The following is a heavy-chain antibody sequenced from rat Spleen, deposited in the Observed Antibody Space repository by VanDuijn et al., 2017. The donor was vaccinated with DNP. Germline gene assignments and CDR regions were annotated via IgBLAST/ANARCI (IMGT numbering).Heavy chain of an antibody. CDR1: GFSLTSYT. J-gene: IGHJ4*01. V-gene: IGHV2-6*01. CDR3: AREADTGYAMDA. CDR2: ISTGGDT. Sequence: QVQLKESGPGLLQPSQTLSLTCSVSGFSLTSYTVIWVRQPPGKGLEWIAAISTGGDTYYNSALKSRLSISRDTSKSQVFLKMNSLQTEDTATYYCAREADTGYAMDAWGQGTSVTVSS. D-gene: IGHD4-1*01.